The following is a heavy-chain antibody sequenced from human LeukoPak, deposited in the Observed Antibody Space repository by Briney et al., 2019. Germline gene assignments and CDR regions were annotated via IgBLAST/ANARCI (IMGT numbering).Heavy chain of an antibody. CDR1: GFTVSSNY. CDR3: ARVGVVPAAIPDGFDI. D-gene: IGHD2-2*01. Sequence: GGSLRLSCAASGFTVSSNYMSWVRQAPGKGLEWVSVIYSGGSTYYADSVKGRFTISRDNSKNTIYLQTNSLTAEDTAVYYCARVGVVPAAIPDGFDIWGQGTMVTVSS. J-gene: IGHJ3*02. V-gene: IGHV3-53*01. CDR2: IYSGGST.